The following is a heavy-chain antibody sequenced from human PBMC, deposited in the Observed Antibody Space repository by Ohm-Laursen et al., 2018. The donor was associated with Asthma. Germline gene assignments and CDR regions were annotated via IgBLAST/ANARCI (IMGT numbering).Heavy chain of an antibody. V-gene: IGHV3-7*03. CDR3: AKRGSYFDY. J-gene: IGHJ4*02. Sequence: SLRLSCAASGFTFSSYWMSWVRQAPGKGLEWVANIKQDGSEKYYVDSVKGRFTISRDKSKNTLYMQMNSLRAEDTAVYYCAKRGSYFDYWGQGTLVTVSS. CDR1: GFTFSSYW. D-gene: IGHD1-26*01. CDR2: IKQDGSEK.